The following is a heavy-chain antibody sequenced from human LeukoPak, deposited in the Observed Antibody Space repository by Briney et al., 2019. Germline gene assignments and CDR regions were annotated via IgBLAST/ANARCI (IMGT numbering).Heavy chain of an antibody. CDR2: ISSSSSYI. V-gene: IGHV3-21*01. J-gene: IGHJ4*02. CDR3: ALIAAAGTTHYFDY. CDR1: GFTFSSYT. Sequence: PGGSLRLSCAASGFTFSSYTMNWVRQAPGKGLEWVSSISSSSSYIYYADSVKGRFTISRDNAKNSLYLQMNSLRAEVTAVYYCALIAAAGTTHYFDYWGQGTLVTVSS. D-gene: IGHD6-13*01.